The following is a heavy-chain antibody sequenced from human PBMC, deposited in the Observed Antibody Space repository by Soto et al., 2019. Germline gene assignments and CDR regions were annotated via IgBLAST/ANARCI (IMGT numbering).Heavy chain of an antibody. CDR2: NIPIFGTA. Sequence: QVQLVQSGAEVKKPGSSVKVSCKASGGTFSSYAINWVRKAPGQGLEWMGGNIPIFGTADYAQKFQGRVTITADESTSTAYMELSRLRYEDTAVYYCASRITGSLNYYYGMDVWGQGTTVTVSS. J-gene: IGHJ6*02. V-gene: IGHV1-69*12. D-gene: IGHD1-20*01. CDR1: GGTFSSYA. CDR3: ASRITGSLNYYYGMDV.